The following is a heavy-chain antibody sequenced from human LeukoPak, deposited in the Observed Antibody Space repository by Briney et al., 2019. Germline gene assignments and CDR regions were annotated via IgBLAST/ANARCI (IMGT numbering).Heavy chain of an antibody. D-gene: IGHD3-10*01. CDR3: ARGIVRGNYFDY. CDR1: GFTVSSNF. J-gene: IGHJ4*02. CDR2: IYNGGST. Sequence: PGGSLRLSCAASGFTVSSNFMSWVRQAPGKGLEWVSVIYNGGSTFYTDSVKGRFTNSRDNSKNTLYLQMNSLRADDTAVYYCARGIVRGNYFDYWGQGILVTVSP. V-gene: IGHV3-66*01.